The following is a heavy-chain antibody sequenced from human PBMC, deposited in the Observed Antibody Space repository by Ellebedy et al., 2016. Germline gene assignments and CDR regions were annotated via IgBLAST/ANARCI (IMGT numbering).Heavy chain of an antibody. Sequence: GGSLRLSXAASGFTFSSYAMHWVRQAPGKGLEWVAVISYDGSNKYYADSVKGRFTISRDNSKNTLYLQMNSLRAEDTAVYYCARDRDSSGWYVVYYFDYWGQGTLVTVSS. CDR1: GFTFSSYA. D-gene: IGHD6-13*01. J-gene: IGHJ4*02. V-gene: IGHV3-30-3*01. CDR3: ARDRDSSGWYVVYYFDY. CDR2: ISYDGSNK.